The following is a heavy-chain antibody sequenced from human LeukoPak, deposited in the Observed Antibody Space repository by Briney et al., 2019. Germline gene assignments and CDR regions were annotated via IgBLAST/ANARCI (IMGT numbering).Heavy chain of an antibody. D-gene: IGHD4/OR15-4a*01. CDR3: ARVASGASPYYYYMDV. Sequence: SETLSLTCAVSGYSISSGYYWGWIRQLPGKGLEWIGSIYHSGSTYYNPSLKSRVTISVDTSKNQFSLKLSSVTAADTAVYYCARVASGASPYYYYMDVWGKGTTVTVSS. V-gene: IGHV4-38-2*01. CDR1: GYSISSGYY. J-gene: IGHJ6*03. CDR2: IYHSGST.